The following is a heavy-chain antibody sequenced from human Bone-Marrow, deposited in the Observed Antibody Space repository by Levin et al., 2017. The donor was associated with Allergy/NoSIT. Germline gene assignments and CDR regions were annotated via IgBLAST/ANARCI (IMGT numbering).Heavy chain of an antibody. J-gene: IGHJ4*02. D-gene: IGHD1-26*01. CDR2: INYSGSS. CDR3: ARQRFSGPGPQFDS. CDR1: GGSVSNTYFY. V-gene: IGHV4-39*01. Sequence: SETLSLTCTVSGGSVSNTYFYWGWIRQPPGKGREGIGNINYSGSSYYNSSLKNRVTISLDTSKNQFSLTLNSVTATDTAVYYCARQRFSGPGPQFDSWGQGTLVTVSS.